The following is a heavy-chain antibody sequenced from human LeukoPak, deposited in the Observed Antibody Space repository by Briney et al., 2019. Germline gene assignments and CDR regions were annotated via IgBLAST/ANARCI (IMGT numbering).Heavy chain of an antibody. J-gene: IGHJ4*02. CDR1: GFTFSSYS. Sequence: GSLRLSCAASGFTFSSYSMNWVRQAPGKGLEWVSSISSSSSYIYYADSVKGRFTISREKAKNSLYLQMNSLRAEDTAVYYCARDLIQPPFDYWGQGTLVTVSS. V-gene: IGHV3-21*01. CDR3: ARDLIQPPFDY. D-gene: IGHD5-18*01. CDR2: ISSSSSYI.